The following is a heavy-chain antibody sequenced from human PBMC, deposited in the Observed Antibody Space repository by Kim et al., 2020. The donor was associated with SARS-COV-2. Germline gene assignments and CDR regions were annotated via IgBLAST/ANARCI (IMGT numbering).Heavy chain of an antibody. J-gene: IGHJ3*02. D-gene: IGHD3-22*01. V-gene: IGHV1-69*01. CDR3: AVEPGGYYLSDAFDI. Sequence: QKFQGRVRMTADESTSTAYMELSSLRSEDTAVYYCAVEPGGYYLSDAFDIWGQGTMVTVSS.